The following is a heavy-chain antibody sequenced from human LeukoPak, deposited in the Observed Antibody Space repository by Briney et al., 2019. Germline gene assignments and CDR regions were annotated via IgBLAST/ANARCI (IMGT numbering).Heavy chain of an antibody. CDR3: ARVRYDYVWGSYDY. V-gene: IGHV1-2*06. Sequence: GASVKVSCKASGYTFTGYYMHWVRQAPGQGLEWMGRINPNSGGTNYAQKFQGRVTMTRDTSISTAYMELSSLRSEDTAVYYCARVRYDYVWGSYDYWGQGTLVTVSS. J-gene: IGHJ4*02. CDR2: INPNSGGT. CDR1: GYTFTGYY. D-gene: IGHD3-16*01.